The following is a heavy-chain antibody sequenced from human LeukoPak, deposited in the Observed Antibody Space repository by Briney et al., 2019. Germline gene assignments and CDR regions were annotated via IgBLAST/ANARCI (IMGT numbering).Heavy chain of an antibody. V-gene: IGHV3-30*18. Sequence: GMSLRLSCAASGVALSPYGMHWVRQAPGKGLEWVAVISYEGGTQHYADSVKGRFIISRDNPRNTLYLQMNILRTEDTAVYYCAKEGTPQVSTWYDLWGQGTQVIVSS. CDR1: GVALSPYG. D-gene: IGHD3-10*01. J-gene: IGHJ5*02. CDR3: AKEGTPQVSTWYDL. CDR2: ISYEGGTQ.